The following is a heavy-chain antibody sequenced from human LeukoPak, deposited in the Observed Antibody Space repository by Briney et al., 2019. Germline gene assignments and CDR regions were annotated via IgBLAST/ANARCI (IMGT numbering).Heavy chain of an antibody. J-gene: IGHJ3*02. CDR2: ISPDGSTT. D-gene: IGHD3/OR15-3a*01. CDR1: GVTFSGSW. Sequence: GGSLRLSCAASGVTFSGSWLHWVRQTPGKGLLWLSDISPDGSTTNYADSVKGRFATSRDNPKNTLYLQLNSLCAENTAIYSCARNGLASTYDIWGQGTMVTVSS. CDR3: ARNGLASTYDI. V-gene: IGHV3-74*01.